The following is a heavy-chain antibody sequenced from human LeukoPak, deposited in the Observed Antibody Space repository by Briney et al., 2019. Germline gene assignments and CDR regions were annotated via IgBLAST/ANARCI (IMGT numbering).Heavy chain of an antibody. Sequence: QTGGSLRLSCVVCVFTLSSYSMIWVRQAPGKGLQWVADMKKDGSETKYVDSVKGRFTISRDNTKNSLYLQMNSLRAEDTAVYYCASPQYYDFWSGYANWVFWGQGTLVTVSS. CDR3: ASPQYYDFWSGYANWVF. D-gene: IGHD3-3*01. CDR1: VFTLSSYS. J-gene: IGHJ4*02. V-gene: IGHV3-7*01. CDR2: MKKDGSET.